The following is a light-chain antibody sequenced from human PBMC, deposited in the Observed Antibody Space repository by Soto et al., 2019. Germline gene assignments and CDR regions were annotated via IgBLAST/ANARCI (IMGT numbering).Light chain of an antibody. Sequence: EIVLTQSPGTLSLSPGEGASLSCRASQSVSNNYLAWYQHKPGKSPRLLIYGASSRAAGIPDRFSGSGSGTDLTLTISRLEPEDLSVYYCQQDGSSLYTFGQGTKLEIK. J-gene: IGKJ2*01. CDR3: QQDGSSLYT. CDR2: GAS. CDR1: QSVSNNY. V-gene: IGKV3-20*01.